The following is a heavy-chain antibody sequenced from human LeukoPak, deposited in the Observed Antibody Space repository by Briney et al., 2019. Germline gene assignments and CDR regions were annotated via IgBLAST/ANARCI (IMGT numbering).Heavy chain of an antibody. CDR1: GFTFDDYA. CDR2: ISWNSGSI. J-gene: IGHJ6*03. V-gene: IGHV3-9*01. CDR3: AREEMVRGVLYYYYYMDV. D-gene: IGHD3-10*01. Sequence: QTGGSLRLSCAASGFTFDDYAMHWVRQAPGKGLEWVSGISWNSGSIGYADSVKGRFTISRDNAKNSLYLQMNSLRAEDTAVYYCAREEMVRGVLYYYYYMDVWGKGTTVTISS.